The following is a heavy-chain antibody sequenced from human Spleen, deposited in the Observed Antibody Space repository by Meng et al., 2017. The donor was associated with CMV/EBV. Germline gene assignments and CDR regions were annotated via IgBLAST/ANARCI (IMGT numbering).Heavy chain of an antibody. CDR3: ARGHPRYYYDSSGYYYIDY. D-gene: IGHD3-22*01. CDR1: GGSFSGYY. V-gene: IGHV4-34*01. Sequence: QVQLRQWGAGLLKPSETLSLTCAVYGGSFSGYYWSWIRQPPGKGLEWIGEINHSGSTNYNPSLKSRVTISVDTSKNQFSLKLSSVTAADTAVYYCARGHPRYYYDSSGYYYIDYWGQGTLVTVSS. J-gene: IGHJ4*02. CDR2: INHSGST.